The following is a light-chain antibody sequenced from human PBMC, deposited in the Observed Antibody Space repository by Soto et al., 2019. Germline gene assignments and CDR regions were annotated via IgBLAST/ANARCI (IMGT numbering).Light chain of an antibody. CDR3: QQTYDTPFT. V-gene: IGKV1-39*01. CDR1: QSISTY. CDR2: AAS. J-gene: IGKJ3*01. Sequence: DIQMTQSPSSLSAPVGDRVTITCRASQSISTYLSWYQQKPGQAPKVLIYAASRLERGVPSRFSGSGSVTDFALTVSSLQPEDFATYYCQQTYDTPFTFGPGTTV.